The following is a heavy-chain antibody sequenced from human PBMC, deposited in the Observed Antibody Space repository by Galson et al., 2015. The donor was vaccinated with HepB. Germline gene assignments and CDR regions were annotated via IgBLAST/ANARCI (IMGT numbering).Heavy chain of an antibody. V-gene: IGHV4-39*01. Sequence: VSISTSLYYWGWIRQGPGKDLEWIGSIYYGGTTYYSPSFRSRVAMSADTSKNQLSLTLTSVTAADTAVYYCARPLVLNGRFYPGVGPFHIWGQGTMVTVS. D-gene: IGHD1-26*01. CDR1: VSISTSLYY. J-gene: IGHJ3*02. CDR2: IYYGGTT. CDR3: ARPLVLNGRFYPGVGPFHI.